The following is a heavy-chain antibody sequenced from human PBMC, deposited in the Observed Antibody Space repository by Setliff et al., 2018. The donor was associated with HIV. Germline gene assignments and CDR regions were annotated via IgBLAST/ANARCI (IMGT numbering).Heavy chain of an antibody. Sequence: GGSLRLSCTASGFPFSNVWMTWVRQAPGKGLEWVGRIKSKTDGGTTDYGASVKGRFTISRNDSENTLYLQMTRLSAEDTAVYYCARDLDPYFAMAVWGQGTTVTVSS. CDR1: GFPFSNVW. J-gene: IGHJ6*02. CDR2: IKSKTDGGTT. CDR3: ARDLDPYFAMAV. V-gene: IGHV3-15*01.